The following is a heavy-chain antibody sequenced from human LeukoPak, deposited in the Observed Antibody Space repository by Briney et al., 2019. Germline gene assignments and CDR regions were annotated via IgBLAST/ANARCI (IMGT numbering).Heavy chain of an antibody. J-gene: IGHJ4*02. CDR1: GFSFSSYA. V-gene: IGHV3-23*01. CDR2: ITGGGGST. D-gene: IGHD5-12*01. CDR3: AKARIAATIYPKEVNFDY. Sequence: GGSLTLSCAASGFSFSSYAMSWVRQAPGKGLEWVSTITGGGGSTYYADSVKGRFTISRDNSKDTFYLQMNSLRVEDTAVYYCAKARIAATIYPKEVNFDYWGQGTLVTVSS.